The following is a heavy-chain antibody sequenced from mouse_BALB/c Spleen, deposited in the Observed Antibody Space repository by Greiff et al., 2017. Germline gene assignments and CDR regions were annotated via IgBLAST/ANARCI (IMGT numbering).Heavy chain of an antibody. V-gene: IGHV1-80*01. CDR1: GYAFSSYW. CDR3: ARGGPYYAMDY. CDR2: IYPGDGDT. J-gene: IGHJ4*01. Sequence: QVHVKQSGAELVRPGSSVKISCKASGYAFSSYWMNWVKQRPGQGLEWIGQIYPGDGDTNYNGKFKGKATLTADKSSSTAYMQLSSLTSEDSAVYFCARGGPYYAMDYWGQGTSVTVSS.